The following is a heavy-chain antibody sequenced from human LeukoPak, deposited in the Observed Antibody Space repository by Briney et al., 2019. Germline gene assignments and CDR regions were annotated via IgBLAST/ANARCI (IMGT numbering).Heavy chain of an antibody. V-gene: IGHV4-39*07. J-gene: IGHJ6*04. CDR3: ASPTPYYDTNGYPDVMDV. CDR2: IYYSGST. D-gene: IGHD3-22*01. CDR1: GGSISSSSYY. Sequence: PSETLSLTCTVSGGSISSSSYYWGWIRQPPGKGLEWIGSIYYSGSTYYNPSLKSRVTISVDTSKNQFSLKLSSVTAADTAVYYCASPTPYYDTNGYPDVMDVWGEGTTVTVSS.